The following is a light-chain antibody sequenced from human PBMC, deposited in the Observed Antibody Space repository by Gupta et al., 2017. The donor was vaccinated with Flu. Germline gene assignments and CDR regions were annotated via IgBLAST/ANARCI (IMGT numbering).Light chain of an antibody. Sequence: IVLTQSPLTLSLSPGERATLSCRASESISTYLAWYQQKPGQAPRLLIYDASNRATGIPVRFSGSGSGTDFTLTISSLHPEDFAVYYCQQRSNWPPLTFGGGTKVEI. CDR1: ESISTY. J-gene: IGKJ4*01. V-gene: IGKV3-11*01. CDR2: DAS. CDR3: QQRSNWPPLT.